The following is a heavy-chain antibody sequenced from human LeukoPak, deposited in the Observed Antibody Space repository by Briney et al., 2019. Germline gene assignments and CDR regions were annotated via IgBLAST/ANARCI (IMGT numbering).Heavy chain of an antibody. D-gene: IGHD3-10*01. CDR1: GGSISSGSYY. Sequence: SETLSLTCTVSGGSISSGSYYWSWIRQPPGKGLEWIGEINHNGNTNYNPSLKSRVTIAVDTSKNQFSLNLSSVTAADTAVYYCARPPQLLIWFGETNTDYWGQGTLVTVSS. CDR2: INHNGNT. CDR3: ARPPQLLIWFGETNTDY. V-gene: IGHV4-39*01. J-gene: IGHJ4*02.